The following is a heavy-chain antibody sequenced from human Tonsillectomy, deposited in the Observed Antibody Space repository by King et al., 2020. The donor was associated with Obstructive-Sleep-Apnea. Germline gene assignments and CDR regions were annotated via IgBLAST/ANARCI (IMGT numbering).Heavy chain of an antibody. Sequence: VQLQESGPGLVKPSETLSLTCSVSGGSLSGFYWTWIRQPPGKGLEWIGYIYYSVSTTYNPPLTSRVTISIDTSKNHFSLQLTSVTAADTALYFCARTPPVFYYGRGPFWYFDLWGRGTLVTVSS. V-gene: IGHV4-59*01. CDR1: GGSLSGFY. D-gene: IGHD3-10*01. CDR3: ARTPPVFYYGRGPFWYFDL. CDR2: IYYSVST. J-gene: IGHJ2*01.